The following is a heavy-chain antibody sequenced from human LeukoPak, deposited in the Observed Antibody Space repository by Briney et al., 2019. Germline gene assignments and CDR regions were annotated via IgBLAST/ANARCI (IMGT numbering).Heavy chain of an antibody. J-gene: IGHJ4*02. D-gene: IGHD3-3*01. V-gene: IGHV1-18*01. CDR1: GYTFTSYG. CDR2: ISAYNGNT. CDR3: ARANNDFWSGYPIDY. Sequence: ASVKVSCKASGYTFTSYGISWVRQAPGQGLERMGWISAYNGNTNYAQKLQGRVTMTTDTSTSTAYMELRSLRSDDTAVYYCARANNDFWSGYPIDYWGQGTLVTVSS.